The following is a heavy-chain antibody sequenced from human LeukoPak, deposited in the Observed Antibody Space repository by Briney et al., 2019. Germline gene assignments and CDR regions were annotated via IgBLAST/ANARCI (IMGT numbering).Heavy chain of an antibody. J-gene: IGHJ4*02. CDR3: AKDRRGDSGWPFDY. D-gene: IGHD6-19*01. CDR1: GFTFSYYG. CDR2: IHFDGYSK. V-gene: IGHV3-30*02. Sequence: GGSLRLSCAASGFTFSYYGMHWVRQAPGQGLEWVAYIHFDGYSKYYTDSVKGRFTISRDNSKNTLYLQMNSLRADDTAVFYCAKDRRGDSGWPFDYWGQGTLVAVSS.